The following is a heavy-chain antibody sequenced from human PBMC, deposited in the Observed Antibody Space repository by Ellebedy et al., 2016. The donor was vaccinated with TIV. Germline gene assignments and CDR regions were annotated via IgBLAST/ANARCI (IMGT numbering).Heavy chain of an antibody. CDR2: IYYSGSA. J-gene: IGHJ4*02. D-gene: IGHD5-18*01. CDR3: ARSLGGYSYAFDY. Sequence: SETLSLTXTVSGGSIPSYNWSWIRQPPGKGLEWIGNIYYSGSANYNPSLKSRVTISVDTSKTQFSLKLSSVTAADTAVYYCARSLGGYSYAFDYWGQGTLVTVSS. CDR1: GGSIPSYN. V-gene: IGHV4-59*01.